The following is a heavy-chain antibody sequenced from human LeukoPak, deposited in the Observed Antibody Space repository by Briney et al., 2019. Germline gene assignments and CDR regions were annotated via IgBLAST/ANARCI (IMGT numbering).Heavy chain of an antibody. V-gene: IGHV3-7*01. CDR2: IKQDGSEK. CDR1: GFTFNSYW. CDR3: AKDRNDDILTGYYSPPG. D-gene: IGHD3-9*01. J-gene: IGHJ4*02. Sequence: GGSLRLSCAASGFTFNSYWMSWVRQAPGKGLEWVANIKQDGSEKYYVDSVKGRFTISRDNARKSLFLQLNSLRAEDTAVYYCAKDRNDDILTGYYSPPGWGQGTLVTVSS.